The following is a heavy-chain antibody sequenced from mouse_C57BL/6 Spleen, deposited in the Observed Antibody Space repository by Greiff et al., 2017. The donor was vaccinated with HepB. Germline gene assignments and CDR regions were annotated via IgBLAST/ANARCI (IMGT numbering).Heavy chain of an antibody. CDR3: ARAPYYYGSSYWYFDV. CDR2: ISYSGST. V-gene: IGHV3-1*01. CDR1: GYSITSGYD. D-gene: IGHD1-1*01. J-gene: IGHJ1*03. Sequence: EVKLMESGPGMVKPSQSLSLTCTVTGYSITSGYDWHWIRHFPGNKLEWMGYISYSGSTNYNPSLKSRISITHDTSKNHFFLKLNSVTTEDTATYYCARAPYYYGSSYWYFDVWGTGTTVTVSS.